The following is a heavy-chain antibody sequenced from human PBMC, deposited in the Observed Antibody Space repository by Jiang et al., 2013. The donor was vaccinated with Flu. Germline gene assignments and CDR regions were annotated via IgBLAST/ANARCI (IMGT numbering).Heavy chain of an antibody. D-gene: IGHD6-19*01. J-gene: IGHJ4*02. CDR3: ARVVLSVSSGWYRNPALDY. V-gene: IGHV1-69*01. CDR1: GGTFSSYA. Sequence: GAEVKKPGSSVKVSCKASGGTFSSYAISWVRQAPGQGLEWMGGIIPIFGTANYAQKFQGRVTITADESTSTAYMELSSLRSEDTAVYYRARVVLSVSSGWYRNPALDYWGQGTLVTVSS. CDR2: IIPIFGTA.